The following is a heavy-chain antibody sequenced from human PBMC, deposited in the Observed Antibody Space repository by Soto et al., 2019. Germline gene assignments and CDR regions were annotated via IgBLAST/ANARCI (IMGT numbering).Heavy chain of an antibody. Sequence: EVQLVESGGGLVQPGGSLRLSCAASGFTFNNYWMHWVRQAPGKGLVWVSRIRSDGSFPNYADSVKGRFTISSDNAKNTLYLQMSSLRAEETAIYYCARDRIAGSGSCDNWGQGTLVTVSS. CDR2: IRSDGSFP. CDR1: GFTFNNYW. CDR3: ARDRIAGSGSCDN. D-gene: IGHD3-10*01. V-gene: IGHV3-74*01. J-gene: IGHJ4*02.